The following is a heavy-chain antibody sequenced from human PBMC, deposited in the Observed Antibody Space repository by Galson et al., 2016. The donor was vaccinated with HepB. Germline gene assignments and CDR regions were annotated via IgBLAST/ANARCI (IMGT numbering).Heavy chain of an antibody. D-gene: IGHD2/OR15-2a*01. V-gene: IGHV3-30*03. CDR2: DSMDGRRK. CDR1: GFTFSNYG. Sequence: SLRLSCAASGFTFSNYGMHWVRLPPGKGLEWVAADSMDGRRKFYADSMKGRFTISRDNSNNMLFLQMSSPRANDTAVYYCARRHEYCPPVGCSVDYWGQGTLVFVSS. CDR3: ARRHEYCPPVGCSVDY. J-gene: IGHJ4*02.